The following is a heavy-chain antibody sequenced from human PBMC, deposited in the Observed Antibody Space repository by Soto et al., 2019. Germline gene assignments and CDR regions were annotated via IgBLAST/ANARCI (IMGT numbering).Heavy chain of an antibody. Sequence: QVQLVQSGAEVKKPGSSVKVSCKASGGTFSSYRINWVRQAPGQGLEWVVGIVPIYRTADYAQKFQGRVTITADESARTAYMELRSLKSQDTAVYYCARDSGAKLSSSWGQGTLVTVSS. CDR2: IVPIYRTA. V-gene: IGHV1-69*01. J-gene: IGHJ4*02. CDR3: ARDSGAKLSSS. CDR1: GGTFSSYR. D-gene: IGHD6-13*01.